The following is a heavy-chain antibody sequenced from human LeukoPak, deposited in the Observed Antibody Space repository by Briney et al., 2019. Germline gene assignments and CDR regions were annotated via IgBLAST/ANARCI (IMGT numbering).Heavy chain of an antibody. Sequence: GESLKISFKGSGYSFTSYWIGWVRQMPGKGLEGRGIIYPGDSDTRYSPSFQGQVTISADKSISTAYLQWSSLKASDTAMYYCARGRMGCSSTSCYFDAFDIWGQGTMVTVSS. CDR1: GYSFTSYW. J-gene: IGHJ3*02. V-gene: IGHV5-51*01. D-gene: IGHD2-2*01. CDR2: IYPGDSDT. CDR3: ARGRMGCSSTSCYFDAFDI.